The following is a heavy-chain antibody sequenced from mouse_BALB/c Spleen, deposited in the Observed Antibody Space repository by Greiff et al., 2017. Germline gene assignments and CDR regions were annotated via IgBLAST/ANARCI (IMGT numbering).Heavy chain of an antibody. CDR1: GFSLTSYG. J-gene: IGHJ2*01. Sequence: VHLVESGPGLVQPSQSLSITCTVSGFSLTSYGVHWVRQSPGKGLEWLGVIWSGGSTDYNAAFISRLSISKDNSKSQVFFKMNSLQANDTAIYYCARMGIYYGNYLDYWGQGTTLTVSS. V-gene: IGHV2-2*02. CDR2: IWSGGST. D-gene: IGHD2-1*01. CDR3: ARMGIYYGNYLDY.